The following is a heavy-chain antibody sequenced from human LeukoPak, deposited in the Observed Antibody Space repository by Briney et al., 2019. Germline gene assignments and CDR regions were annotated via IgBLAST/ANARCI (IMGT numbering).Heavy chain of an antibody. CDR2: MNPNSGNT. D-gene: IGHD6-13*01. CDR3: ARKSIAAAASFDY. J-gene: IGHJ4*02. Sequence: ASVKVSCKASGYTFTSYDINWVRQATGQGLEWMGWMNPNSGNTGYAQKFQGRVTMTRNTSISTAYMELSSLRSEDTAVYYCARKSIAAAASFDYWGQGTLVTVSS. CDR1: GYTFTSYD. V-gene: IGHV1-8*01.